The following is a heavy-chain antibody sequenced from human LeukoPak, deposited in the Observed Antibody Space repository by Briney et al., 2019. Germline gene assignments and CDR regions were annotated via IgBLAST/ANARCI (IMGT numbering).Heavy chain of an antibody. CDR2: ISSSSSTI. Sequence: GGSLRLSCAASGFSFTDYTMNWVRQAPGKGLEWVSYISSSSSTIYYADSVKGRFTISRDNAKNSLYLQLNSLRPEDTGLYYCARDRGGWPDYWGQGTLVTVSS. D-gene: IGHD6-19*01. CDR3: ARDRGGWPDY. CDR1: GFSFTDYT. J-gene: IGHJ4*02. V-gene: IGHV3-48*01.